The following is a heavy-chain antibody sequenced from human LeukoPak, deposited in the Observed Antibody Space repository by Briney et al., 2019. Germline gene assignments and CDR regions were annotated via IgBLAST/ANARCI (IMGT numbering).Heavy chain of an antibody. J-gene: IGHJ4*02. CDR2: ISSSTSYI. CDR1: GFTFSSYS. D-gene: IGHD5-12*01. Sequence: GGSLRLSCAASGFTFSSYSMNWVRQAPGKGLEWVSSISSSTSYIYYADSVKGRFTISRDNAQNSLYLQMNSLRAEDTAVYYCARATGYSGYDIDYWGQGTLVTVSS. V-gene: IGHV3-21*01. CDR3: ARATGYSGYDIDY.